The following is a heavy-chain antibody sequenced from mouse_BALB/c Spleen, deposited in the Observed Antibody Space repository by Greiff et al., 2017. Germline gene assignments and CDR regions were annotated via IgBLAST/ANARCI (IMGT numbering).Heavy chain of an antibody. CDR1: GYSITSDYA. J-gene: IGHJ2*01. CDR3: ARDGIFDY. Sequence: EVQLVESGPGLVKPSQSLSLTCTVTGYSITSDYAWNWIRQFPGNKLWCMGYISYSCNTSYNPSLKSRITITRDTSKNQFFLQLNSVTTEDTATYDCARDGIFDYWGQGTTLTVSS. CDR2: ISYSCNT. D-gene: IGHD2-1*01. V-gene: IGHV3-2*02.